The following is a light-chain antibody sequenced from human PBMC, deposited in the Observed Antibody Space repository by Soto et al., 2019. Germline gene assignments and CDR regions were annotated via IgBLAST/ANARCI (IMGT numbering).Light chain of an antibody. J-gene: IGLJ2*01. CDR3: CSYTSISTSAV. Sequence: QSALAQPASVSGSPGQSITISCTGTSGFVGSFSLVSWYQQHPGKAPKVMISEGHRRPSGVPDRFSGSKSGNTASLTISGLQTEDEADYYCCSYTSISTSAVFGGGTKLTVL. CDR1: SGFVGSFSL. V-gene: IGLV2-14*02. CDR2: EGH.